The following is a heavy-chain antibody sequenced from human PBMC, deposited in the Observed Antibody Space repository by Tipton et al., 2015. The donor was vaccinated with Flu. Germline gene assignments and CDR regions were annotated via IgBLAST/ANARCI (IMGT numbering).Heavy chain of an antibody. V-gene: IGHV3-21*01. D-gene: IGHD2-2*01. CDR3: ARGKDCSSTSCYQGRDAFDI. CDR2: ISRGSSYI. CDR1: GFTFSSYS. Sequence: GSLRLSCAASGFTFSSYSINWVRQAPGKGLEWVSSISRGSSYIYYADSVKGRFTISRDNVKNSVYLQMNSLRAEDRAVYYCARGKDCSSTSCYQGRDAFDIWGQGTMVTVSS. J-gene: IGHJ3*02.